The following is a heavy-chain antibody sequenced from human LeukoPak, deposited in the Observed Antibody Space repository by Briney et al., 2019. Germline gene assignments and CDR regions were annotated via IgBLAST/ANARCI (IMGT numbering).Heavy chain of an antibody. CDR1: GGSFSGYY. D-gene: IGHD2-2*01. CDR3: ARRSKKPRNYAFDI. V-gene: IGHV4-34*01. CDR2: INHSGST. Sequence: SETLSLTCAVYGGSFSGYYWSWFRQPPGKGLEWIGEINHSGSTNYNPSLKSRVTISVDTSMNQFSLKLSSVTAADTAVYYCARRSKKPRNYAFDIWGQGTMVTVSS. J-gene: IGHJ3*02.